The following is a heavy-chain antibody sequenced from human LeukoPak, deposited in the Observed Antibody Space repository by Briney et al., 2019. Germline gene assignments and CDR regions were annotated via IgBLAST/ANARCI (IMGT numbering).Heavy chain of an antibody. CDR1: GFTFSSYG. V-gene: IGHV3-23*01. Sequence: GGSLRLSCVVSGFTFSSYGMSWVRQAPGKGLEWVSGISGSGSNTYYADSVKGRFTISRDSSKNTLYLQMNSLRAGDTAVYYCAKGHYYDSSGSVDYWGQGTLVTVSS. J-gene: IGHJ4*02. D-gene: IGHD3-22*01. CDR2: ISGSGSNT. CDR3: AKGHYYDSSGSVDY.